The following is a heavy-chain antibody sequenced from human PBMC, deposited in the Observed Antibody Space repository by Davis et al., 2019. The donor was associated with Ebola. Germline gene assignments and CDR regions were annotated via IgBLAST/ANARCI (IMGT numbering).Heavy chain of an antibody. J-gene: IGHJ3*02. Sequence: MPGGSLRLSCTVSGSSIRTSYHWGWIWQPPGKGLEWIASIYHSGTTFYNPSLKSRVTISVDTSKNQFSLKVTSVTAADSAVYYCARVGSTRDWPPSGGFDIWGPGTTVTVSS. D-gene: IGHD2-2*01. CDR2: IYHSGTT. V-gene: IGHV4-38-2*02. CDR1: GSSIRTSYH. CDR3: ARVGSTRDWPPSGGFDI.